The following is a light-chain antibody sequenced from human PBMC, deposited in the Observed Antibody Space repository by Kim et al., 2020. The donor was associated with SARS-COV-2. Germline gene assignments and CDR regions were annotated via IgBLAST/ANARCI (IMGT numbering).Light chain of an antibody. V-gene: IGLV3-1*01. J-gene: IGLJ2*01. Sequence: SYELTQPPSVSVSPGQTASITCPGDKLGDKYACWYQQKPGQSPVLVIYQDSKRPSGIPARFSGSNSGNTATLTISGTQAMDEADYYCQAWDSSTVVVFGGGTQLTVL. CDR2: QDS. CDR3: QAWDSSTVVV. CDR1: KLGDKY.